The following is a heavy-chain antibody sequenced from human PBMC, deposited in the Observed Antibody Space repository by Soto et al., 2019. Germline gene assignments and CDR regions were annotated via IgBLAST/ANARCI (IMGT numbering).Heavy chain of an antibody. Sequence: PGGSLRLSCAASGLTFNNAWMNWVRQAPGKGLEWVGRIKSKNDGGATEYSAPVKDRITISRDDSKNTLFLQMNSLKTEDTAVYYCTTDAQWGIWGQGTMVTVSS. CDR2: IKSKNDGGAT. J-gene: IGHJ3*02. V-gene: IGHV3-15*07. CDR1: GLTFNNAW. D-gene: IGHD2-8*01. CDR3: TTDAQWGI.